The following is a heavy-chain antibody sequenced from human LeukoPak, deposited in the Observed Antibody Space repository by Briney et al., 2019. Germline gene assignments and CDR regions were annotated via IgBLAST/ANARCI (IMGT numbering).Heavy chain of an antibody. Sequence: GGSLRLSCAASGFTFDDYAMHWVRQAPGKGLEWVSLISGDGGSTYYADSVKGRFTISRDNSKNSLYLQMNSLRTEDTALYYCARYSSGWYYFDYWGQGTLVTVSS. CDR2: ISGDGGST. J-gene: IGHJ4*02. V-gene: IGHV3-43*02. D-gene: IGHD6-19*01. CDR1: GFTFDDYA. CDR3: ARYSSGWYYFDY.